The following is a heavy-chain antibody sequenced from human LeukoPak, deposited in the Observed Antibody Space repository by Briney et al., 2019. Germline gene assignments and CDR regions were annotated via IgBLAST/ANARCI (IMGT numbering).Heavy chain of an antibody. J-gene: IGHJ3*02. CDR3: AGDQEYYYDSWPAAFDI. V-gene: IGHV3-7*03. Sequence: GGSLRLSCAASGFTFSSYWMSWVRQAPGKGLEWVANIKQDGSEKYYVDSVKGRFTISRDNAKNSLYLQMNSLRAEDTAVYYCAGDQEYYYDSWPAAFDIWGQGTMVTVSS. D-gene: IGHD3-22*01. CDR2: IKQDGSEK. CDR1: GFTFSSYW.